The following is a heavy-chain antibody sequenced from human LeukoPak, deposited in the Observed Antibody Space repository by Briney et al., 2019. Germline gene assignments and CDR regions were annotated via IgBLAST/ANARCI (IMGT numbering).Heavy chain of an antibody. J-gene: IGHJ4*02. CDR1: GFTFSSYG. Sequence: GESLRLSXAASGFTFSSYGMHWVRQAPGKGLEWVAVIWYDGSNKYYADSVKGRFTISRDNSKNTLYLQMNSLRAEDTAVYYCAKDLRDYRYYFDYWGQGTLVTVSS. CDR3: AKDLRDYRYYFDY. D-gene: IGHD4-17*01. V-gene: IGHV3-33*06. CDR2: IWYDGSNK.